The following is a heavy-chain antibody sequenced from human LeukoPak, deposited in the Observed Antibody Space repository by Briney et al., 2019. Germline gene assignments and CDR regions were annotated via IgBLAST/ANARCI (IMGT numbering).Heavy chain of an antibody. D-gene: IGHD4-23*01. J-gene: IGHJ4*02. CDR3: VKDPFYGGNPLYYFDY. V-gene: IGHV3-64D*06. CDR2: IVSNGGRT. Sequence: GGSLRLSCSASGFTFSSYAMHWVSQAPGKGLECVSAIVSNGGRTYYADSVKGRFTISRDNSKNTLYLQMSGLRAVDTAVYYCVKDPFYGGNPLYYFDYWGQGTLVTVSS. CDR1: GFTFSSYA.